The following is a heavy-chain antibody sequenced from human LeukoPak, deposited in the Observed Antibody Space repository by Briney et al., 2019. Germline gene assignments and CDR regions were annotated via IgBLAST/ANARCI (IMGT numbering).Heavy chain of an antibody. CDR2: INTNSSGT. CDR1: GYSCTAYY. CDR3: VRDVHGYYNSGTYYIPKGMVV. J-gene: IGHJ6*02. D-gene: IGHD3-10*01. V-gene: IGHV1-2*02. Sequence: ASVTVSCTGSGYSCTAYYIHWVRQPPGPGHEWMGWINTNSSGTNYSHTFHDSVAMTRDTSISTAYMELSRLRSDDTAVYYCVRDVHGYYNSGTYYIPKGMVVWGQGTTVTVSS.